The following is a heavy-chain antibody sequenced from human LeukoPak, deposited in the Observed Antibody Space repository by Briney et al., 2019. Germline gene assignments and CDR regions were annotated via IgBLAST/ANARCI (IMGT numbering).Heavy chain of an antibody. J-gene: IGHJ4*02. CDR2: IYYSGST. V-gene: IGHV4-39*01. CDR3: ARHGSTDYFDY. D-gene: IGHD2-2*03. Sequence: PSETLSLTCAVSGGSISSTTSYWGRIRQPPGKGLEWIGRIYYSGSTFYNPSLKSRVTISVDTSKNQLSLRLSSVTAADTAVYYCARHGSTDYFDYWGQGTLVTVSS. CDR1: GGSISSTTSY.